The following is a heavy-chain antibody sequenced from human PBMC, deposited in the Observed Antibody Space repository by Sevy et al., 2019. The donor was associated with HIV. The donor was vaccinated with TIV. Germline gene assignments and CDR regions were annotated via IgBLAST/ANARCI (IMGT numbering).Heavy chain of an antibody. V-gene: IGHV3-23*01. CDR3: ANFEMATVGRDAFDI. D-gene: IGHD4-4*01. J-gene: IGHJ3*02. CDR1: GFTFSSYA. CDR2: ISGSGGST. Sequence: GWSLRLSCAASGFTFSSYAMSWVRQAPGKGLEWVSAISGSGGSTYYADSVKGRFTISRDNSKNTLYLQMNSLRAEDTAVYYCANFEMATVGRDAFDIWGQGTMVTVSS.